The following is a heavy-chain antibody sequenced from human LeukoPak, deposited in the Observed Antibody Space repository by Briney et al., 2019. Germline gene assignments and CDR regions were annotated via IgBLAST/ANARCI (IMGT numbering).Heavy chain of an antibody. CDR2: TYYRSRWYS. CDR1: GDSVSSTTAA. V-gene: IGHV6-1*01. Sequence: SQTLSLTCAISGDSVSSTTAAWNWIRQSPSRGLEWLGRTYYRSRWYSDFAEYVKSRITIDPDTSKNQFSLQLNSVTPDDTAVYFCARGQTYRGRIFDYWGQGTLVTVSS. J-gene: IGHJ4*02. CDR3: ARGQTYRGRIFDY. D-gene: IGHD5-12*01.